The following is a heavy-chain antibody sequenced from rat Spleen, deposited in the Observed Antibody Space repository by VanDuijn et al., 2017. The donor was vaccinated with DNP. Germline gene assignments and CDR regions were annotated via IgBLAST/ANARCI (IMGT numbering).Heavy chain of an antibody. CDR3: AKPDY. CDR2: IGSPAYAP. J-gene: IGHJ2*01. Sequence: EVQLVESGGGLVQPGRSLKLSCAASGFTFSDYYMAWVRQAPTKGLEWVAYIGSPAYAPYYTDSVKGRFTISRDNAKSTLYLQMDSLRSEDTATYYCAKPDYWGQGVMVTVSS. CDR1: GFTFSDYY. V-gene: IGHV5-25*01.